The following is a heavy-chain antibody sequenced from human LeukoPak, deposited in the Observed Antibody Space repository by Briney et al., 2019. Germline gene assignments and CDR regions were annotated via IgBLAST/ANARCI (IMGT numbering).Heavy chain of an antibody. CDR1: GGSISSYY. V-gene: IGHV4-59*01. CDR2: IYYSGST. CDR3: AGGYYYDREDI. J-gene: IGHJ3*02. Sequence: PSETPSLTCTVSGGSISSYYWSWIRQPPGKGLEWIGYIYYSGSTNYNPSLKSRVTISVDTSKNQFSLKLSSVTAADTAVYYCAGGYYYDREDIWGQGTMVTVSS. D-gene: IGHD3-22*01.